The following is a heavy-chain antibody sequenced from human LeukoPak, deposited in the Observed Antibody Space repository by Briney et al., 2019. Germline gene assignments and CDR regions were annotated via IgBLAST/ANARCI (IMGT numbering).Heavy chain of an antibody. CDR3: ARDPDIVVVPAASLPTN. CDR1: GFTFSSYA. Sequence: QAGGSLRLSCAASGFTFSSYAIHWVRQAPGKGLEWVAVISYDGSNKYYADSVKGRFTISRDNSKNTLYLQMNSLRAEDTAVYYCARDPDIVVVPAASLPTNWGQGTLVTVSS. D-gene: IGHD2-2*01. V-gene: IGHV3-30-3*01. J-gene: IGHJ4*02. CDR2: ISYDGSNK.